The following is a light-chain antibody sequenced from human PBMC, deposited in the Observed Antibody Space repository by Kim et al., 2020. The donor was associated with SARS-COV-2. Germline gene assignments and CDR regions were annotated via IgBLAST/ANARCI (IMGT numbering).Light chain of an antibody. CDR2: ATS. Sequence: DIQMTQSPSSLSASVGDEVTITCRASQGISNDLAWYQQKPGKAPKLLIYATSTLQSGVPSRFRGSRSGTDFTLIITSLQPEDVATYYCQKYDSSPLTFGQGTKVDIK. CDR1: QGISND. J-gene: IGKJ1*01. CDR3: QKYDSSPLT. V-gene: IGKV1-27*01.